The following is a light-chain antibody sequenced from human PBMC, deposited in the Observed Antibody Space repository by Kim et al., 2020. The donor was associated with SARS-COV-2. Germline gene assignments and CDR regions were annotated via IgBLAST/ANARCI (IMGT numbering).Light chain of an antibody. CDR3: QQSYSTPCT. CDR2: AAS. Sequence: SASVEDRVTIDCRASQSISSYLNWYQQKPGKAPKLLIYAASSLQSGVPSRFSGSGSGTDFTLTISSLQPEDFATYYCQQSYSTPCTFGQGTKLEI. V-gene: IGKV1-39*01. J-gene: IGKJ2*02. CDR1: QSISSY.